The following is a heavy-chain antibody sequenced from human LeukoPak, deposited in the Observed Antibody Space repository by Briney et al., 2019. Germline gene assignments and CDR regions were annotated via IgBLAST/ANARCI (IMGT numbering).Heavy chain of an antibody. D-gene: IGHD2-15*01. CDR1: GGSVSGYY. J-gene: IGHJ4*02. CDR3: ARIHRYCSGGACYVLDN. CDR2: VYYSGST. Sequence: SETLPLTCVVSGGSVSGYYWGWIRQPPGRGLEWIGYVYYSGSTNYNPSFKSRITISVDTSRNQFSLQLSSVTAADTAVYYCARIHRYCSGGACYVLDNWGQGTLVAVSS. V-gene: IGHV4-59*02.